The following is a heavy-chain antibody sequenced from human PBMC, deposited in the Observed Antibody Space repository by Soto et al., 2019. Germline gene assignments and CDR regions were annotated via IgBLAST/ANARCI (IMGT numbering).Heavy chain of an antibody. Sequence: EVQLLQSGGGLVQPGGSLRLSCAVSGFTFSNYAMSWVRQAPGKGLEWVSSISGSSSSTKYADSVKGRFTISRDNSKNTLYLQMDSLRAEDWAVYYCAAESPGRNYVDWFDPWGQGTLVTVSS. CDR3: AAESPGRNYVDWFDP. CDR1: GFTFSNYA. J-gene: IGHJ5*02. CDR2: ISGSSSST. V-gene: IGHV3-23*01. D-gene: IGHD4-4*01.